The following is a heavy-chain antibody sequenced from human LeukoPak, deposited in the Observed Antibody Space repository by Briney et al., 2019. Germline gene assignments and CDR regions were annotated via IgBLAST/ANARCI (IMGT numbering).Heavy chain of an antibody. CDR3: AKDPLAGTEYYFDY. CDR2: ISYDGSNK. J-gene: IGHJ4*02. D-gene: IGHD6-19*01. CDR1: GFTFRSYG. Sequence: GGSLRLSCAASGFTFRSYGMHWVRQAPGKGLEWVAVISYDGSNKYYADSVKGRFTISRDNSKNTLYLQMNSLRAEDTAVYYCAKDPLAGTEYYFDYWGQGTLVTVSS. V-gene: IGHV3-30*18.